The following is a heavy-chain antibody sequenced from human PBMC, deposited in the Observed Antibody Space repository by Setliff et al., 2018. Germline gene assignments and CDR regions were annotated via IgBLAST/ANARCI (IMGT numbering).Heavy chain of an antibody. J-gene: IGHJ6*03. D-gene: IGHD1-26*01. CDR3: AREGGLQGATSYYYFYNYINV. V-gene: IGHV1-2*02. CDR2: INPKSGVT. Sequence: ASVKVSCKTSGYTFTGYFIHWVRQAPGQGLEWLGWINPKSGVTSYAQSFQGRIAMTRDTSINTVYMELNSLTSDDAAVYFCAREGGLQGATSYYYFYNYINVWGKGTKVTVSS. CDR1: GYTFTGYF.